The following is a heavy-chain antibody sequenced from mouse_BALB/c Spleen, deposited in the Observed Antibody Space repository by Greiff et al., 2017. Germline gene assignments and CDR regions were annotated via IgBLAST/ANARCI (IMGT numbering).Heavy chain of an antibody. D-gene: IGHD1-1*01. J-gene: IGHJ3*01. CDR3: ARGEFITTPSFAY. V-gene: IGHV5-6-5*01. Sequence: DVKLQESGGGLVKPGGSLKLSCAASGFTFSSYAMSWVRQTPEKRLEWVASISSGGSTYYPDSVKGRFTISRDNARNILYLQMSSLRSEDTAMYYCARGEFITTPSFAYWGQGTLVTVSA. CDR2: ISSGGST. CDR1: GFTFSSYA.